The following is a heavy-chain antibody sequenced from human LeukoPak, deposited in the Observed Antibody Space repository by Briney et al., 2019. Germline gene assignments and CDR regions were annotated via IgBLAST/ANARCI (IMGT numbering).Heavy chain of an antibody. CDR1: GYTFTGYY. V-gene: IGHV1-2*02. CDR3: ARDSIVYYYDSSGYYYHYFDY. Sequence: ASVKVSCKASGYTFTGYYMPWVRQAPGQGLEWMGWINPNSGDTNYAQKFQGRVTMTRDTSISTAYMELSRLRSDDTAVYYCARDSIVYYYDSSGYYYHYFDYWGQGSLVTVSS. J-gene: IGHJ4*02. CDR2: INPNSGDT. D-gene: IGHD3-22*01.